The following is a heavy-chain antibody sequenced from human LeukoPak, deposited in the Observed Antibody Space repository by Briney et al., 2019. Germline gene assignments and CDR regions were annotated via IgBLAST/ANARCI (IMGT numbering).Heavy chain of an antibody. CDR3: ARDRWFDP. CDR2: IKQDGSEK. Sequence: GGSLRLSCAASGFTFSNYWMNWVRQAPGKGLEWVANIKQDGSEKYYVDSVKGRFTISRDNAKNSLYLQMNSLRAEDTAVYYCARDRWFDPWGQGTLVTVSS. J-gene: IGHJ5*02. CDR1: GFTFSNYW. V-gene: IGHV3-7*04.